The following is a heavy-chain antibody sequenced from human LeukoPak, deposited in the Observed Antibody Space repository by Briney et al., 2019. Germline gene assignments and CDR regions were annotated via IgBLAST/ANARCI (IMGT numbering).Heavy chain of an antibody. CDR1: GFTFDDYA. Sequence: GRSLRLSCAASGFTFDDYAMHWVRQAPGKGLEWVSGISWNSGSIGYADSVKGRFTISRDNAKNSLYLQMNSLRAEDTALYYCAKDIQPRKVPNDYGGNRGPTDYGMDVWGQGTTVTVSS. CDR3: AKDIQPRKVPNDYGGNRGPTDYGMDV. D-gene: IGHD4-23*01. J-gene: IGHJ6*02. V-gene: IGHV3-9*01. CDR2: ISWNSGSI.